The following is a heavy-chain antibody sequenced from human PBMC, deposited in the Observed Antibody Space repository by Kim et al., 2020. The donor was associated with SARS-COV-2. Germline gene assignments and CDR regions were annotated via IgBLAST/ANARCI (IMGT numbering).Heavy chain of an antibody. J-gene: IGHJ5*02. CDR2: IYYSGST. D-gene: IGHD2-15*01. CDR3: ARGSYCSGGSCYPPSNWFDP. V-gene: IGHV4-39*07. CDR1: GGSISSSSYY. Sequence: SETLSLTCTVSGGSISSSSYYWGWIRQPPGKGLEWIGSIYYSGSTYYNPSLKSRVTISVDTSKNQFSLKLSSVTAADTAVYYCARGSYCSGGSCYPPSNWFDPWGQGTLVTVSS.